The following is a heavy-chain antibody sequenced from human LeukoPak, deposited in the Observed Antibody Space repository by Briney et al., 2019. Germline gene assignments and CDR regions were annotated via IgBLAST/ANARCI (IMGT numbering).Heavy chain of an antibody. Sequence: PEGSLRLSCAASGFTFSSYGMHWVRQAPGKGLEWVAFIRYDGSNKYYADSVKGRFTISRDNSKNTLYLQMNSLRAEDTAVYYCAKIGRGYCSGGSCNDNWFDPWGQGTLVTVSS. CDR2: IRYDGSNK. J-gene: IGHJ5*02. V-gene: IGHV3-30*02. D-gene: IGHD2-15*01. CDR3: AKIGRGYCSGGSCNDNWFDP. CDR1: GFTFSSYG.